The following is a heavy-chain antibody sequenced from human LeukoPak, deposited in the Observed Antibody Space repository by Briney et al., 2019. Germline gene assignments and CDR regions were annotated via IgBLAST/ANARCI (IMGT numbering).Heavy chain of an antibody. D-gene: IGHD2-2*01. CDR2: IYYSGST. CDR1: GGSISSYY. CDR3: ARDSTNCSSTSCYDGNWFDP. Sequence: PSETLSLTCTVSGGSISSYYWSWIRQPPGKGLEWIGYIYYSGSTYYNPSLKSRVTISVDTSKNQFSLKLSSVTAADTAVYYCARDSTNCSSTSCYDGNWFDPWGQGTLVTVSS. J-gene: IGHJ5*02. V-gene: IGHV4-30-4*01.